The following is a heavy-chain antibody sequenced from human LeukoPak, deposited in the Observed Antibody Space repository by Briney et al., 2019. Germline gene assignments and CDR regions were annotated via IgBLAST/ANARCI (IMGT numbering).Heavy chain of an antibody. J-gene: IGHJ4*02. Sequence: ASVKVSCKASGYTFTGYYMHWVRQAPGQGLEWMGWINPNSGGTNYAQKFQGRVTMTRDTSISTAYMELSRLRSDDTAVYYCARDRSPAEESHFDYWGQGALVTVSS. CDR2: INPNSGGT. CDR3: ARDRSPAEESHFDY. CDR1: GYTFTGYY. V-gene: IGHV1-2*02.